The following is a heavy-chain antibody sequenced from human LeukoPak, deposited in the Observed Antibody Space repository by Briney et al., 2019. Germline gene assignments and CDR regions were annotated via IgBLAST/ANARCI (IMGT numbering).Heavy chain of an antibody. V-gene: IGHV5-51*01. CDR1: GYSFTSYW. Sequence: PGESLKISCKGSGYSFTSYWIGWVRQMPGKGLEWMGIIYPDDSDTRYSPSFQGQVTISADKSISTAYLQWSTLRASDTAIYYCARHSHDSSDFHYMDVWGKGTTVTISS. D-gene: IGHD3-22*01. J-gene: IGHJ6*03. CDR2: IYPDDSDT. CDR3: ARHSHDSSDFHYMDV.